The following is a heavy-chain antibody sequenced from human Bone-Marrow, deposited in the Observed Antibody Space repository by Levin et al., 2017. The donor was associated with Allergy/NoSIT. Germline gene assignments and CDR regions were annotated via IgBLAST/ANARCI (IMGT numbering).Heavy chain of an antibody. J-gene: IGHJ3*02. D-gene: IGHD5-18*01. V-gene: IGHV4-61*02. Sequence: PSETLSLTCTVSGDSISSSSNYYWSWIRQPAGKGLEWIGRIYTSGSTIYNSSLKSRVTMSIDTSNNQFSLKLSSVTAADTAVYYCARDSAAMAPPHAFDIWGQGTMVTVSS. CDR3: ARDSAAMAPPHAFDI. CDR1: GDSISSSSNYY. CDR2: IYTSGST.